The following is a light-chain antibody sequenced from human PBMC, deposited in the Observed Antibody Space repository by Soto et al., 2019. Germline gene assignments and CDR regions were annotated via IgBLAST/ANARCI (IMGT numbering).Light chain of an antibody. Sequence: QSVLTQPPSVSAAPGHKVTISCSGTASNIGNDYVSWYQQLPGEAPQLLIYDNNRRPSGIPDRFSGSRSDTSATLGITGLQTGDEADYYCGAWDSSLNVYVFGTGTKGTVL. J-gene: IGLJ1*01. V-gene: IGLV1-51*01. CDR3: GAWDSSLNVYV. CDR1: ASNIGNDY. CDR2: DNN.